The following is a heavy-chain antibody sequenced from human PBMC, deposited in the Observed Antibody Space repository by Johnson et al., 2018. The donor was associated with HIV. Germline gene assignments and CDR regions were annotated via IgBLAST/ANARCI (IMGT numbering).Heavy chain of an antibody. Sequence: QVQLVESGGGVVQPGRSLRLSCAASGFTCSSYAMHWVRQAPGQGLEWMAIISFDGSSKYYADSVKGRFTISRDNSNNTLYLQMNSLRAEDTAVYYCAIGRGEFPRHAFDIWGQGTMVTVSS. CDR2: ISFDGSSK. CDR1: GFTCSSYA. CDR3: AIGRGEFPRHAFDI. D-gene: IGHD3-10*01. J-gene: IGHJ3*02. V-gene: IGHV3-30-3*01.